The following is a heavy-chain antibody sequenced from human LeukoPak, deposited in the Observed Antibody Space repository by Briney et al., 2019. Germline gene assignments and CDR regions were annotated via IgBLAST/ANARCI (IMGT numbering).Heavy chain of an antibody. D-gene: IGHD3-16*01. CDR1: GGSISSSSYY. CDR3: ARDPLEGDYVWGSYGY. Sequence: PSETLSLTCTVSGGSISSSSYYWGWIRQPPGKGLEWIGSIYYSGSTYYNPSLKSRVTISVDTSKNQFSLKLSSVTAADTAVYYCARDPLEGDYVWGSYGYWGQGTLVAVSS. J-gene: IGHJ4*02. V-gene: IGHV4-39*07. CDR2: IYYSGST.